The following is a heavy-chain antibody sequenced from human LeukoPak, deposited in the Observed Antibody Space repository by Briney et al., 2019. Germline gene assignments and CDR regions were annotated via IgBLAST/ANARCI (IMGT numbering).Heavy chain of an antibody. Sequence: ASVKVSCTASGYTFTSYAMHWARQAPGQRLEWMGWINAGNGNTKYSQEFQGRVTITRDTSASTAYMELSSLRSEDMAVYYCAGVASGSLDVWGKGTTVTVSS. CDR1: GYTFTSYA. D-gene: IGHD6-19*01. J-gene: IGHJ6*04. CDR3: AGVASGSLDV. V-gene: IGHV1-3*03. CDR2: INAGNGNT.